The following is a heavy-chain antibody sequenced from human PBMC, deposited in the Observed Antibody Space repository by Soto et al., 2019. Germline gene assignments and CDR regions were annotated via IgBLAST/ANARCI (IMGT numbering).Heavy chain of an antibody. V-gene: IGHV5-51*01. J-gene: IGHJ6*02. CDR1: GYSFTSYW. CDR2: IDPGDSDT. CDR3: ARPTYYYCSGSPMDV. D-gene: IGHD3-10*01. Sequence: PGESRKISCKGSGYSFTSYWIGWVRQMPGKGLEWMGIIDPGDSDTSYSPSFQGHVTISADKSISTAYLQWSSLKASDTAMYYCARPTYYYCSGSPMDVWGQGTTVTVSS.